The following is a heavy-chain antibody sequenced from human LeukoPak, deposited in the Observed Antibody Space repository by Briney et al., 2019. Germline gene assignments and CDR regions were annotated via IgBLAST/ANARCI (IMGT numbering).Heavy chain of an antibody. J-gene: IGHJ4*02. V-gene: IGHV3-48*02. CDR3: ARVGVEGVTTGCSFDD. Sequence: GGSLRLSFAGCGFTFAAFISYGVRQAPGKGLEWVSYISSSSSTIYYADSVKGRFTISKDNAKNSLCLQMNSLRDEDTAVYYCARVGVEGVTTGCSFDDWGQGTLVTVSS. CDR2: ISSSSSTI. CDR1: GFTFAAFI. D-gene: IGHD4-17*01.